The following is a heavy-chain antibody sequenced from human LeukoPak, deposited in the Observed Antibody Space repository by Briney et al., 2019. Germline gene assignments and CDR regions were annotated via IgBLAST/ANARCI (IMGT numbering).Heavy chain of an antibody. V-gene: IGHV1-69*04. Sequence: ASVKVSCKASGGTFSSYAISWVRQAPGQGLEWMGRIIPILGIANYAQKFQGRVTITADKSTSTAYMELSSLRPEDTAVYYCAREGFIVGATKAYYFDYWGQGTLVTVSS. CDR1: GGTFSSYA. D-gene: IGHD1-26*01. J-gene: IGHJ4*02. CDR3: AREGFIVGATKAYYFDY. CDR2: IIPILGIA.